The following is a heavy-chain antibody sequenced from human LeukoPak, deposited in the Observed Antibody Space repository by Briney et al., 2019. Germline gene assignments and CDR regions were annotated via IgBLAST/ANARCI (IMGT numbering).Heavy chain of an antibody. D-gene: IGHD3-10*01. CDR1: GFTSRNYA. J-gene: IGHJ4*02. CDR3: AKGRGSYYGTFDY. CDR2: INDDGDTT. V-gene: IGHV3-23*01. Sequence: GGSLRLSCAASGFTSRNYAMSWVRQAPGKGLEWVSAINDDGDTTYYADSVRGRFAISRHNSKNSLYLEMNSLRAEDTAVYYCAKGRGSYYGTFDYWGQGTPVTVSS.